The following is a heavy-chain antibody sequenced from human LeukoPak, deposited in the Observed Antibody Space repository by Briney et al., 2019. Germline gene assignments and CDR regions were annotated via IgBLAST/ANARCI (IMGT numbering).Heavy chain of an antibody. J-gene: IGHJ4*02. D-gene: IGHD6-19*01. CDR1: GFTFRTYS. CDR3: ARDGWVDY. V-gene: IGHV3-48*04. CDR2: ISSSSSSI. Sequence: GGSLRLFCAASGFTFRTYSMNWVRQAPGKGLEWVSYISSSSSSIYYADSVKSRFTISRDNAKNTLYLQMNSLRAEDTAVYYCARDGWVDYWGQGTLVTVSS.